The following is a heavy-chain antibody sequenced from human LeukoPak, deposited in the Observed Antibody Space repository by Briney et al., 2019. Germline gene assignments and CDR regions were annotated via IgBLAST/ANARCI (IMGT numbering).Heavy chain of an antibody. Sequence: ASVKVSCKASGGTFSSYAISWVRQAPGQGLEWMGGIIPIFGTANYAQKFQGRVTITADESTSTAYMELSSLRSEDTAVYYCARVTEYCSSTSCYNHNFNRLDPWGQGTLVTVSS. V-gene: IGHV1-69*13. J-gene: IGHJ5*02. D-gene: IGHD2-2*01. CDR2: IIPIFGTA. CDR1: GGTFSSYA. CDR3: ARVTEYCSSTSCYNHNFNRLDP.